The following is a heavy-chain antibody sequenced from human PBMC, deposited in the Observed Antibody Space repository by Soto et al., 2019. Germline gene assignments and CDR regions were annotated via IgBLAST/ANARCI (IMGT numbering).Heavy chain of an antibody. Sequence: PSQTLSLTCAISGDSVSSNSAAWNWIRQSPSRGLEWLGRTYYRSKWYNDYAVSVKSRITINPDTSKNQFSLQLNSVTPEDTAVYYCARDGYSSGWGVYYYYYGMDVWGQGTTVTVSS. J-gene: IGHJ6*02. CDR2: TYYRSKWYN. CDR3: ARDGYSSGWGVYYYYYGMDV. D-gene: IGHD6-19*01. CDR1: GDSVSSNSAA. V-gene: IGHV6-1*01.